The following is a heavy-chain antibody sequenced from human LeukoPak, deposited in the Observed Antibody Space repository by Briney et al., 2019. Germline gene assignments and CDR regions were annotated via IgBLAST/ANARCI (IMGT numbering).Heavy chain of an antibody. D-gene: IGHD3-22*01. CDR1: GFTFSSYW. J-gene: IGHJ4*02. CDR3: ARCAEGDITLTLVVIKSFDY. V-gene: IGHV4-55*01. Sequence: GSLRLSCAASGFTFSSYWMHWVRQPPGKGLEWIADIHHSGSTYYNPSLKSRVTMSGATSKNQFYLKLSSVTAADTAVYYCARCAEGDITLTLVVIKSFDYWGQGTLVTVSS. CDR2: IHHSGST.